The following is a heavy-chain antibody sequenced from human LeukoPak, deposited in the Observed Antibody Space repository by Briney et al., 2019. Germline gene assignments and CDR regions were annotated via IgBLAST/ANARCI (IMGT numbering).Heavy chain of an antibody. J-gene: IGHJ3*02. CDR3: ARDAGALDI. Sequence: ASVKVSCKASGYTFTGYYMHSVPQTPGQRLECMGRNNPNSGGPNHAQKFQRRVTMASDTSITTAYMELSRLRSDDTAVYYCARDAGALDIWGQGTMVTVSS. V-gene: IGHV1-2*06. CDR1: GYTFTGYY. CDR2: NNPNSGGP.